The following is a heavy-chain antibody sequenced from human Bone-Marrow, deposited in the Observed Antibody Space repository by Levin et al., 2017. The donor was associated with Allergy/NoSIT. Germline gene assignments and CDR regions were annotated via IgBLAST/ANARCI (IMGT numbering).Heavy chain of an antibody. D-gene: IGHD3-10*01. Sequence: PGGSLRLSCSASGFTFSDYTIHWVRQAPGKGLEHVSAISANGGSTDYADSVKGRFTVSRDNSKSTVYLQMSSLRVEDTAVYYCVKSTMVRGGIFDYWGQGTLVTVSA. J-gene: IGHJ4*02. V-gene: IGHV3-64D*08. CDR1: GFTFSDYT. CDR2: ISANGGST. CDR3: VKSTMVRGGIFDY.